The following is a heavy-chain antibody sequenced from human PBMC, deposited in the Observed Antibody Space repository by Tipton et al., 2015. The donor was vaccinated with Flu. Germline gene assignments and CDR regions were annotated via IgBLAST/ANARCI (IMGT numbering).Heavy chain of an antibody. D-gene: IGHD4-23*01. CDR1: GFTFDDYA. J-gene: IGHJ5*02. CDR3: AKDSRDGGDSLGGWFCP. Sequence: AASGFTFDDYAMHWVRQAPEKGLEWVSGISWNSGSIGYADSVKGRFTISRDNAKNPLYLQMNSLRAEDTALYYCAKDSRDGGDSLGGWFCPWGQGTLVPVSS. V-gene: IGHV3-9*01. CDR2: ISWNSGSI.